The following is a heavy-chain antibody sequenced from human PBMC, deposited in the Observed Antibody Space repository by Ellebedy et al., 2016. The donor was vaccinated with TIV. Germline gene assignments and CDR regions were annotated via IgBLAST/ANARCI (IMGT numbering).Heavy chain of an antibody. D-gene: IGHD6-25*01. CDR1: GFTFNSYS. V-gene: IGHV3-21*01. CDR2: ISSASSSI. CDR3: ARDRLVGYDAFDI. J-gene: IGHJ3*02. Sequence: GESLKISCAASGFTFNSYSMNWVRQAPGKGLEWVSSISSASSSISYADAVKGRFTISRDNAKTSLFLQMNSLRADDTAVYYCARDRLVGYDAFDIWGQGTMVTVSS.